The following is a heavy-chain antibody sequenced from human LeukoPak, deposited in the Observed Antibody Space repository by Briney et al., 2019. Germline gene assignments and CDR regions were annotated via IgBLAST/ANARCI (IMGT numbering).Heavy chain of an antibody. Sequence: PGGSLRLSCAASGFTFSSYGMHWVRQAPGKGLEWVAVISYDGSNKYYADSVKGRFTISRDNAKNSLYLQMNSLRAEDTAVYYCARDHSSQLYQYWGQGTLVTVSS. J-gene: IGHJ4*02. CDR2: ISYDGSNK. CDR3: ARDHSSQLYQY. D-gene: IGHD2-2*01. CDR1: GFTFSSYG. V-gene: IGHV3-30*03.